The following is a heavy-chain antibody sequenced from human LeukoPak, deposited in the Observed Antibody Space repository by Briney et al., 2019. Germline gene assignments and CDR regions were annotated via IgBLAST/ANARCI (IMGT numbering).Heavy chain of an antibody. CDR2: IYSGGST. Sequence: GGSLRLSRAASGFIVSSNYMSWVRQAPGKGLEWVSVIYSGGSTFYADSVKGRFTISRDNSKNTLYLQMNSLRAEDTAVYYCARVDTAVLTGFDYWGQGTLVTVSS. CDR1: GFIVSSNY. J-gene: IGHJ4*02. CDR3: ARVDTAVLTGFDY. D-gene: IGHD5-18*01. V-gene: IGHV3-53*01.